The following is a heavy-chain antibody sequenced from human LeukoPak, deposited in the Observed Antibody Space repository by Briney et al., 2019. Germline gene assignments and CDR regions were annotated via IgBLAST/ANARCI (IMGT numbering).Heavy chain of an antibody. D-gene: IGHD6-13*01. J-gene: IGHJ4*02. CDR3: AKYPGVAAAGRSGFDY. CDR2: ISGSGGST. CDR1: GFTFSSYA. Sequence: GGSLRLSCAASGFTFSSYAMSWVRQAPGKGLEWVSAISGSGGSTYYADSVKGQFTISRDNSKNTLYLQMNSLRAEDTAVYYCAKYPGVAAAGRSGFDYWGQGTLVTVSS. V-gene: IGHV3-23*01.